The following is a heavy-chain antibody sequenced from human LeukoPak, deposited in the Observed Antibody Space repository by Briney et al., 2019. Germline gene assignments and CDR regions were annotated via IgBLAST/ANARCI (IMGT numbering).Heavy chain of an antibody. CDR1: GGSIGSYF. D-gene: IGHD4-11*01. Sequence: SETLSLTCTISGGSIGSYFWNWIRQSPGKGLQWIGYINYSGSTNYNPSLESRVSISVDTSKNQVSLRLRSVTAADTAVYFCARGRVSSSTWYSTYYYFFYMDFWGKGTTVTVSS. V-gene: IGHV4-59*01. J-gene: IGHJ6*03. CDR2: INYSGST. CDR3: ARGRVSSSTWYSTYYYFFYMDF.